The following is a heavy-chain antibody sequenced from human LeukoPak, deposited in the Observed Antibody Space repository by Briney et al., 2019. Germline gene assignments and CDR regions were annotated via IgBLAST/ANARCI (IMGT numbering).Heavy chain of an antibody. D-gene: IGHD6-6*01. J-gene: IGHJ4*02. CDR3: AKKRALGEVEYSSSYFDY. Sequence: GGSLRLSCAASGFTFSSYGMHWVRHAPAKGLEWVAVMSYDGSNKYYGVSVKGRFTISRDNSKNTLYLQMNSLRAKDTAVYYCAKKRALGEVEYSSSYFDYWGQGTLVTVSS. V-gene: IGHV3-30*18. CDR1: GFTFSSYG. CDR2: MSYDGSNK.